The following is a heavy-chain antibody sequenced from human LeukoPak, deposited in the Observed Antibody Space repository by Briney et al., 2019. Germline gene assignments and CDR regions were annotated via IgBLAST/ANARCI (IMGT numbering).Heavy chain of an antibody. CDR1: GFTFSNYA. J-gene: IGHJ4*02. CDR3: ARDHSGTFDFDY. D-gene: IGHD1-26*01. CDR2: ISRSGGST. V-gene: IGHV3-23*01. Sequence: GASLRLSCAASGFTFSNYAMGSVRQAPGKGLEWVSAISRSGGSTYYADSVKGRFTISRDISKNTLYLQMNTLRADDTAVYYCARDHSGTFDFDYWGQGTLVTVSS.